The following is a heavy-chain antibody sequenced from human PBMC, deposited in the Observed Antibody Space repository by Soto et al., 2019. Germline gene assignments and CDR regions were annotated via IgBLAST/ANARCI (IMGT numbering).Heavy chain of an antibody. D-gene: IGHD6-13*01. Sequence: EEQLLESGGGLVQPGGSLRLSCAASGFTFSSYAMSWVRQAPGKGLEWVSAISSSGSSTYYADSVKGRFTISRDNSKNTLYLQMNSLRAEDTAVYYCATDTSTWYGGLDYYAMDVWGQGTTVTVS. CDR1: GFTFSSYA. J-gene: IGHJ6*02. CDR2: ISSSGSST. CDR3: ATDTSTWYGGLDYYAMDV. V-gene: IGHV3-23*01.